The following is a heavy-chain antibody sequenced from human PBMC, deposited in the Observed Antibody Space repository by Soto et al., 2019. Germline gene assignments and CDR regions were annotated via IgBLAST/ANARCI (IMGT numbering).Heavy chain of an antibody. J-gene: IGHJ4*03. V-gene: IGHV3-74*01. CDR3: ARWGGIALLDYDGSLAPYDY. Sequence: GGSLRLSCAASGFTFSSYWMYWVRHVPGKGLVCVSRMNSDGSNTNYADSVKGRFTTSRDNAKNTLFLQVNSLREEDTAVYYCARWGGIALLDYDGSLAPYDYWCHGILVSVS. D-gene: IGHD6-13*01. CDR1: GFTFSSYW. CDR2: MNSDGSNT.